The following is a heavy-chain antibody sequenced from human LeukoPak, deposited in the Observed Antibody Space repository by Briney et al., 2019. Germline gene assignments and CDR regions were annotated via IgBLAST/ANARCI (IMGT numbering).Heavy chain of an antibody. CDR1: GYSFTNYW. CDR3: ARRGEYSNGLDYYFDY. D-gene: IGHD4-11*01. J-gene: IGHJ4*02. V-gene: IGHV5-51*01. Sequence: GESLKISCKGSGYSFTNYWIGWVRQMPGKGLEWMGIIYPGDSDTRYSPSFQGQVTISADKSISTAYLQWSSLKASDTAMYYCARRGEYSNGLDYYFDYWGQGTLVTVFS. CDR2: IYPGDSDT.